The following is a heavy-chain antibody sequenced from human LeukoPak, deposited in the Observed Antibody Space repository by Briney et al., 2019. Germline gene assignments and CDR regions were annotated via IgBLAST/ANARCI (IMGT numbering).Heavy chain of an antibody. D-gene: IGHD2-2*01. Sequence: SETLSLTCTVSGGSISSYYWSWIRQPPGKGLEWIGYIYYSGSTNYNPSLKSRVTISVDTSKNQFSLKLSSVTAADTAVYYCAKSWEAYCISTSCLAYMDVWGKGTTVTVSS. CDR2: IYYSGST. CDR3: AKSWEAYCISTSCLAYMDV. CDR1: GGSISSYY. J-gene: IGHJ6*03. V-gene: IGHV4-59*01.